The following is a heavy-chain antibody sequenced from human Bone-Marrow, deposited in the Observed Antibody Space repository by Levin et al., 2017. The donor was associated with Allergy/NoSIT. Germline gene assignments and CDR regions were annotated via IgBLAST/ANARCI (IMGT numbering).Heavy chain of an antibody. J-gene: IGHJ6*02. CDR2: IIPIFGTA. CDR1: GGTFRSHA. Sequence: SVKVSCKESGGTFRSHAFSWVRQAPGQGLEWMGGIIPIFGTADYAQKFQGRVTITAGESTSTTYMELNSLRSEDPAVYYCARAMCGGDCYQLTGYFYYGMDVWGQGTTVTVSS. CDR3: ARAMCGGDCYQLTGYFYYGMDV. D-gene: IGHD2-21*02. V-gene: IGHV1-69*13.